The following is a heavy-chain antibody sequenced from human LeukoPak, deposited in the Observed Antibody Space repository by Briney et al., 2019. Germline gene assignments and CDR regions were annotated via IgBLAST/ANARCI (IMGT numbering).Heavy chain of an antibody. D-gene: IGHD1-26*01. CDR3: ARGLGAAHFDY. Sequence: GGSLRLSCAASGFTFSSFWMSWVRQAPGKGLGWVASIKQDGSEKYYVDSVKGRFTISRDNAKNSLYLQMNSLRAEDTAVYYCARGLGAAHFDYWGQGTLVTVSS. V-gene: IGHV3-7*04. J-gene: IGHJ4*02. CDR2: IKQDGSEK. CDR1: GFTFSSFW.